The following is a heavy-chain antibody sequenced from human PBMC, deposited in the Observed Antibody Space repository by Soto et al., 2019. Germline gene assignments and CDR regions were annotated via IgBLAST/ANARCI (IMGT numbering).Heavy chain of an antibody. D-gene: IGHD2-21*01. CDR1: GDSISSSRFY. Sequence: QLQLQESGPGQVKSSETLSLTCSVSGDSISSSRFYWAWIRQPPGEGLEWIGSIYHTGNAYYNPSHNSRVTISVDTSKNQFSLKLTSVTAADAALYYCARDFFAISDYTTNWFDPWGQGTLVTVSS. CDR2: IYHTGNA. V-gene: IGHV4-39*01. J-gene: IGHJ5*02. CDR3: ARDFFAISDYTTNWFDP.